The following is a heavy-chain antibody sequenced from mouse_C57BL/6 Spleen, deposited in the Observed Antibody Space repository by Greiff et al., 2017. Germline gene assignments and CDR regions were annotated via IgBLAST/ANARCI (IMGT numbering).Heavy chain of an antibody. D-gene: IGHD2-4*01. J-gene: IGHJ4*01. V-gene: IGHV1-61*01. CDR2: IYPSDSET. CDR3: ARGGLRRDAMDY. Sequence: QVQLQQPGAELVRPGSSVKLSCKASGYTFTSYWMDWVKQRPGQGLEWIGNIYPSDSETHYNQKFKDKATLTVDKSSSTAYMQLSSLTSEDSAVYYCARGGLRRDAMDYWGQGTSVTVSS. CDR1: GYTFTSYW.